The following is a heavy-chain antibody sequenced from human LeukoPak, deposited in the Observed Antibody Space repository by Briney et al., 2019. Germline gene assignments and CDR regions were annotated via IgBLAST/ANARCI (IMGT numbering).Heavy chain of an antibody. D-gene: IGHD4-23*01. CDR2: IIPIFGTA. CDR1: GGTFSSYA. Sequence: ASVKVSCKASGGTFSSYAISWVRQAPGQGLEWMGGIIPIFGTANYAQKFQGRVTITADESTSTAYMELSSLRSEDTAVYYCARFKGGNRYYFDYWGQGTLVTVSS. V-gene: IGHV1-69*01. CDR3: ARFKGGNRYYFDY. J-gene: IGHJ4*02.